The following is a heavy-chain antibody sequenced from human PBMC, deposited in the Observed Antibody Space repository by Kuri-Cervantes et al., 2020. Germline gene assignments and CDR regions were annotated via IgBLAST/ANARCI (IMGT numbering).Heavy chain of an antibody. J-gene: IGHJ3*02. V-gene: IGHV3-11*01. CDR2: ISSSGSTI. CDR3: ARDYYDSSGYYFLGPVDDAFDI. Sequence: GGSLRLSCAASGFTFIDYYMSWIRQAPGKGLEWVSYISSSGSTIYYADSVKGRFTISRDNAKNSLYLQMNSLRAEDTAVYYCARDYYDSSGYYFLGPVDDAFDIWGQGTMVTVSS. D-gene: IGHD3-22*01. CDR1: GFTFIDYY.